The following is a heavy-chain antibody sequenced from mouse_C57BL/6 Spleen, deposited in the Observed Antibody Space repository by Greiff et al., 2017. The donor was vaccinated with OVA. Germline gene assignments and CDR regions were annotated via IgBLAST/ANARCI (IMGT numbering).Heavy chain of an antibody. CDR1: GYTFTSYG. V-gene: IGHV1-81*01. J-gene: IGHJ4*01. CDR3: ASVELGYYDYDGYAMDY. D-gene: IGHD2-4*01. CDR2: IYPRSGNT. Sequence: QVQLQQSGAELARPGASVKLSCKASGYTFTSYGISWVKQRTGQGLEWIGEIYPRSGNTYYNEKFKGKATLTADKSSSTAYMELRSLTSEDSAVYFCASVELGYYDYDGYAMDYWGQGTSVTVSS.